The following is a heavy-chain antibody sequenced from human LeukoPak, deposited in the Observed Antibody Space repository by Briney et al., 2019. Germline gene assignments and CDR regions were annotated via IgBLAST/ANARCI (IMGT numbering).Heavy chain of an antibody. CDR3: ARALRTDILTTDY. D-gene: IGHD3-9*01. CDR2: INPNSGGA. J-gene: IGHJ4*02. CDR1: GYTFTGLF. V-gene: IGHV1-2*02. Sequence: ASVKVSCKASGYTFTGLFVHWVRQAPGQGLEWMGWINPNSGGAKYAQNFQGRVSMTTDTSISTAYMELSRLRSGDTAVYYCARALRTDILTTDYWGQGTLVTVSS.